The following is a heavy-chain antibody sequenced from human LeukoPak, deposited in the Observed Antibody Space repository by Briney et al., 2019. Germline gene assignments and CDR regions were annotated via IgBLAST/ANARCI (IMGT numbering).Heavy chain of an antibody. CDR3: AKDRGAGIQLLDYFDY. J-gene: IGHJ4*02. CDR2: ISWNSGSI. CDR1: GFTFDDYA. Sequence: GRSLRLSCAASGFTFDDYAMHWVRQAPGKGLEWVSGISWNSGSIGYADSVKGRFTISRDNSKNTLYLQMNSLRAEDTAVYYCAKDRGAGIQLLDYFDYWGQGTLVTVSS. D-gene: IGHD5-18*01. V-gene: IGHV3-9*01.